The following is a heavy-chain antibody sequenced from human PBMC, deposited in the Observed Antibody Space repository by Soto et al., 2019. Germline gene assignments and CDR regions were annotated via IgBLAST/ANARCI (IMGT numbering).Heavy chain of an antibody. Sequence: QVQLVQSGAEVKKPGASVKVSCKASGYMFTTNAIHWVRQAPGHRLEWMAWINPAKGKTKSSQKYQGRVTFTRDTSAPTAYMELTSLTPEDTAVYYCARHSGQWLVLGTVDYWGQGTLVTVSS. CDR1: GYMFTTNA. CDR2: INPAKGKT. J-gene: IGHJ4*02. V-gene: IGHV1-3*01. CDR3: ARHSGQWLVLGTVDY. D-gene: IGHD6-19*01.